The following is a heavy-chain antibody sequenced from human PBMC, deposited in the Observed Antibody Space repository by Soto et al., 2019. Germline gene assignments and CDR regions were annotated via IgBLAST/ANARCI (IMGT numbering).Heavy chain of an antibody. V-gene: IGHV4-34*01. D-gene: IGHD3-10*01. Sequence: SETLSLTCAVYGGSFSGYYWSWIRQPPGKGLEWIGEINHSGSTNYNPSLKSRVTISVDTSKNQFSLKLSSVTAADTAVYYCARGRRSVRGVLFDYWGQGTLVTVSS. J-gene: IGHJ4*02. CDR3: ARGRRSVRGVLFDY. CDR1: GGSFSGYY. CDR2: INHSGST.